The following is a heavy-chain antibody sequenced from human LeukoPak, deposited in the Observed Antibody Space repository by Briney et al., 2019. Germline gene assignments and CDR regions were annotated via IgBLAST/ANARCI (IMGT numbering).Heavy chain of an antibody. CDR1: GYTFTSYD. CDR2: MNPNSGNT. V-gene: IGHV1-8*01. Sequence: GVSVKVSCKASGYTFTSYDINWVRQATGQGLEWMGWMNPNSGNTGYAQKFQGRVTMTRNTSISTAYMELSSLRSEDTAVYYCARDPWIAALTSGFDPWGQGTLVTVSS. D-gene: IGHD6-13*01. CDR3: ARDPWIAALTSGFDP. J-gene: IGHJ5*02.